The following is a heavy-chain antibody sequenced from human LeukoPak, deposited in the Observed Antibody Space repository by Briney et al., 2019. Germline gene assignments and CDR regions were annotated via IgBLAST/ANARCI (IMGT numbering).Heavy chain of an antibody. Sequence: GGSLRLSCAASGFTVSSNYMSWVRQAPGKGLEWVSVIYSGGSTYYADSVRGRFTISRDNAKNTLYLQMNSLRAEDTAVYYCARDPDGDYFDYWGQGTLVTVSS. V-gene: IGHV3-66*01. CDR1: GFTVSSNY. CDR2: IYSGGST. J-gene: IGHJ4*02. CDR3: ARDPDGDYFDY. D-gene: IGHD3-16*01.